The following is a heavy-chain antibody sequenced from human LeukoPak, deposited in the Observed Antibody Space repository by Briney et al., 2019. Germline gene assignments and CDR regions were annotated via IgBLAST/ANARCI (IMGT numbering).Heavy chain of an antibody. Sequence: GESLTLSCAVSGFTISSYDMSWVRQAPGKGLEWVSSLADSGITTHYTDSVRGRFTISRDNSENTLYLQMNSLRAEDTAVYYCAKPFAYGPLSSYQTFDSWGQGTLVSVSS. CDR1: GFTISSYD. J-gene: IGHJ4*02. CDR2: LADSGITT. D-gene: IGHD3-10*01. CDR3: AKPFAYGPLSSYQTFDS. V-gene: IGHV3-23*01.